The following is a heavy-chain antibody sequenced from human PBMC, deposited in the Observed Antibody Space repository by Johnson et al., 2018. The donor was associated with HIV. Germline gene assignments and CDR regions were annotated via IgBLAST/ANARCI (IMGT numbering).Heavy chain of an antibody. CDR3: ARDSGVPGNDAFDI. Sequence: VQLVESGGGLVQPGGSLRLSCAASGFTVSSNYMSWVRQAPGKGLEWVSVIYSGGSTYYADSVKGRFTISRDNSKNTLYLQLNSLRAEDTAVYYCARDSGVPGNDAFDIWGQGTMVTVSS. J-gene: IGHJ3*02. CDR2: IYSGGST. D-gene: IGHD3-10*01. CDR1: GFTVSSNY. V-gene: IGHV3-66*01.